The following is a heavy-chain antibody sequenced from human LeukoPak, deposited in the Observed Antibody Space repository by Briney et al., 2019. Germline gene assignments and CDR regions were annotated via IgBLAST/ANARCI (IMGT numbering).Heavy chain of an antibody. CDR2: IYYSGST. CDR3: ARPKSGSYYYFDY. J-gene: IGHJ4*02. V-gene: IGHV4-39*01. D-gene: IGHD1-26*01. CDR1: GGSISSSSYY. Sequence: PSETLSLTCTVSGGSISSSSYYWGWIRQPPGKGLEWIGSIYYSGSTYYNPSLKSRVTISVDTSKNQFSPKLSSVTAADTAVYYCARPKSGSYYYFDYWGQGTLVTVSS.